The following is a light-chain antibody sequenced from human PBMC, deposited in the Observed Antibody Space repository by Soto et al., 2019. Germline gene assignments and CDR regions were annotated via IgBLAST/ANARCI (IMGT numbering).Light chain of an antibody. CDR1: QSVSSK. Sequence: EIVMTQSPATLSVSPGERATLSCRASQSVSSKLAWYQQKPGQAPRLLIYGASTRATGIPARFSGSGSGTELTLTISSLQSEDFAVYYCQQYNTWPPITFGQGTRLEIK. CDR2: GAS. V-gene: IGKV3-15*01. J-gene: IGKJ5*01. CDR3: QQYNTWPPIT.